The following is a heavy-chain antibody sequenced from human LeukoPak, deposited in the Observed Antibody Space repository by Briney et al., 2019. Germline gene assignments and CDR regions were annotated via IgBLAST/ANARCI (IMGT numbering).Heavy chain of an antibody. CDR1: GFTVITND. CDR2: LYSDGNT. CDR3: ARGVEPRAANTLAY. D-gene: IGHD1-14*01. Sequence: GGSLRLSCAASGFTVITNDMTWVRQAPGKGLEWVSVLYSDGNTKYDDSVERRFTISRDNSKNTLYLEMNSLSPDDTAVYYCARGVEPRAANTLAYWGQGTLVTVSS. V-gene: IGHV3-53*01. J-gene: IGHJ4*02.